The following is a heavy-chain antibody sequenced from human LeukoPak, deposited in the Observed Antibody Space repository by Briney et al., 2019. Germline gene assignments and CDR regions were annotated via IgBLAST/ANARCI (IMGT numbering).Heavy chain of an antibody. D-gene: IGHD6-25*01. V-gene: IGHV1-3*01. CDR3: ARDGSGNYYYGMDV. Sequence: ASVKVSCKASGYTFTTYAMHWVRQAPGQRLEWMGWINAGNGNTKYSQKFQGRVTITRDTSASTAYMKLSSLRSEDTAVYYCARDGSGNYYYGMDVWGKGTTVTVSS. CDR2: INAGNGNT. CDR1: GYTFTTYA. J-gene: IGHJ6*04.